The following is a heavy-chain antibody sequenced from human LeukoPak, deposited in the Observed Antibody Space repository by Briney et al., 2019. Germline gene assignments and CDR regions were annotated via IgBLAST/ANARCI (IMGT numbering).Heavy chain of an antibody. D-gene: IGHD6-13*01. CDR1: GDTLTELS. Sequence: GASVKVSCKVSGDTLTELSMHWVRQAPGKGLEWMGGFDPEDGETIYAQKFQGRVTMTTDTSTSTAYMELRSLRSDDTAVYYCARDGSSSWLKSTRGTTYWYFDLWGRGTLVTVSS. V-gene: IGHV1-24*01. CDR3: ARDGSSSWLKSTRGTTYWYFDL. J-gene: IGHJ2*01. CDR2: FDPEDGET.